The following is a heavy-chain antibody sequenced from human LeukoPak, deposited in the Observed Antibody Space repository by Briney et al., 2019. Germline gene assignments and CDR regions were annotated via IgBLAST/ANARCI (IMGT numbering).Heavy chain of an antibody. CDR3: ATKSGSYYIYI. CDR1: GGSISSGDYY. Sequence: SETLSLTCTVPGGSISSGDYYWSWIRQPPGKGLEWIGYIYYSGSTYYNPSLKSRVTISVDTSKNQFSLKLSSVTAADTAVYYCATKSGSYYIYIWGQGTMVTVSS. D-gene: IGHD3-10*01. CDR2: IYYSGST. J-gene: IGHJ3*02. V-gene: IGHV4-30-4*01.